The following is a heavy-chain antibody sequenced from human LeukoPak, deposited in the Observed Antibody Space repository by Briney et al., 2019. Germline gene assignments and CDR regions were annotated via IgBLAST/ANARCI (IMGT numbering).Heavy chain of an antibody. Sequence: GGSLRLSCAASGFTFSRYSMNWVRQAPGKGLEWVGFIRSKAYGGTTEYAASVKGRFTISRDDSKSIAYLQMNSLKTEDTAVYYCHHVDKRSGGEWGQGTLVTVSS. D-gene: IGHD5-12*01. CDR3: HHVDKRSGGE. V-gene: IGHV3-49*04. J-gene: IGHJ4*02. CDR2: IRSKAYGGTT. CDR1: GFTFSRYS.